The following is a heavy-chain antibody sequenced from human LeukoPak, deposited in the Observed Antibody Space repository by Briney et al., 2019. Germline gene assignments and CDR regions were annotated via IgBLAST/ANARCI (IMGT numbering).Heavy chain of an antibody. CDR2: IYYSGST. V-gene: IGHV4-59*01. CDR1: GGSISSYY. J-gene: IGHJ4*02. Sequence: PSETLSLTCTVSGGSISSYYWSWIRQPPGKGLEWIGYIYYSGSTNYNPSLKSRVTISVDTSKNQFSLKLSSVTAADTAVYYCARGRNYDYIRGSYRFDYWGQGTLVTVSS. D-gene: IGHD3-16*02. CDR3: ARGRNYDYIRGSYRFDY.